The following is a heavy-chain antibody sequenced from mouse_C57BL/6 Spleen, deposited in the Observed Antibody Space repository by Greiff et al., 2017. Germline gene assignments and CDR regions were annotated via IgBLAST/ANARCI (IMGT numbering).Heavy chain of an antibody. D-gene: IGHD1-1*01. V-gene: IGHV2-5*01. Sequence: QVQLQQSGPGLVQPSQSLSITCTVSGFSLTSYGVHWVRQSPGKGLEWLGVIWRGGSTDYNAAFMSRLSITKDNSKSQVFFKMNSLQADDTAIYYCAKTRGTTVVATKAMDYWGQGTSVTVSS. CDR3: AKTRGTTVVATKAMDY. CDR2: IWRGGST. CDR1: GFSLTSYG. J-gene: IGHJ4*01.